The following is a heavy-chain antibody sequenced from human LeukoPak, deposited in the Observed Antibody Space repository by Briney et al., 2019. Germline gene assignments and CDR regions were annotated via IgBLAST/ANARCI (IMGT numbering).Heavy chain of an antibody. J-gene: IGHJ4*02. CDR2: ISAYNGNT. D-gene: IGHD1-26*01. CDR1: GYTFTSYG. Sequence: ASVKVSCKASGYTFTSYGISWVRQAPGQGLEWMGWISAYNGNTNYAQKLQGRVTMTADTSTSTAYMELRSLRSDDTAVYYCARAWDPLRRIEFDYWGQGTLVTVSS. CDR3: ARAWDPLRRIEFDY. V-gene: IGHV1-18*01.